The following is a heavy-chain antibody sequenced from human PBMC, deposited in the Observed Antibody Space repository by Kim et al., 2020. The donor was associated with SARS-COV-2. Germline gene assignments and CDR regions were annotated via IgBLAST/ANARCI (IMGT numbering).Heavy chain of an antibody. CDR3: AKDYYGSESYYYYGMDV. J-gene: IGHJ6*02. V-gene: IGHV3-23*01. D-gene: IGHD3-10*01. Sequence: VKGRLTISRDNSKNTRYLQMNSLRAEDTAVYYCAKDYYGSESYYYYGMDVWGQGTTVTVSS.